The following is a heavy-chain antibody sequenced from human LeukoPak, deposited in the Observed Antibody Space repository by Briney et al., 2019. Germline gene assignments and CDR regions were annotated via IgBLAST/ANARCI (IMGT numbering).Heavy chain of an antibody. J-gene: IGHJ4*02. D-gene: IGHD5-18*01. CDR1: GFTFSSYA. V-gene: IGHV3-30*04. CDR2: ISYDGSHK. Sequence: GESLRLSCAASGFTFSSYAMSWVRQAPGRGLEWVAVISYDGSHKYYADSVKGRFTISRDNSKNTLYLQVSSLRAEDTAVYYCAKGVDTAMAPAWDFWGQGTLVTVSS. CDR3: AKGVDTAMAPAWDF.